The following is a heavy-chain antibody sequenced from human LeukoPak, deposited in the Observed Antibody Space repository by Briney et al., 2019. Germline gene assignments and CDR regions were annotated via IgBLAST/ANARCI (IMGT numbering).Heavy chain of an antibody. CDR3: ARDYADYVGYFFFDY. Sequence: PGGSLRLSCAASGFTFNNYAMNWVRQAPGKGLEWVSSISGGGETTYYVDSAKGRFTISRDSSQNTLYLQMNSLRAEDTAVYYCARDYADYVGYFFFDYWGQGTLVTVSS. D-gene: IGHD4-17*01. CDR1: GFTFNNYA. V-gene: IGHV3-23*01. J-gene: IGHJ4*02. CDR2: ISGGGETT.